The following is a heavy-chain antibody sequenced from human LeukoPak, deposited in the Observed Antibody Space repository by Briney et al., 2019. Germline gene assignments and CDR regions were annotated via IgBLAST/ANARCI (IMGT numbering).Heavy chain of an antibody. CDR1: GFTFSSYS. J-gene: IGHJ4*02. D-gene: IGHD1-26*01. Sequence: GGSLRLSCAASGFTFSSYSMNWVRQAPGKGLEWVSHTTASGTAMFYADSVKGRFTISRDNAKNSLYLQMNSLRDEDTAVYYCASSGSYRFDYWGRGTLVTVSS. CDR2: TTASGTAM. CDR3: ASSGSYRFDY. V-gene: IGHV3-48*02.